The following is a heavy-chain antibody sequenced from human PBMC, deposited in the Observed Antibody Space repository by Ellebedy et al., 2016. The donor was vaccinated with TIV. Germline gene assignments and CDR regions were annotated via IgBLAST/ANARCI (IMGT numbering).Heavy chain of an antibody. CDR2: LSGSGGTT. J-gene: IGHJ6*03. V-gene: IGHV3-23*01. Sequence: GGSLRLSXAASGFTFNSYDMNWVRQAPGKGLEWASALSGSGGTTYYADSVKGRFTISRDNSKNTLYLQMNSLRAEDTAVYYCAKWDDYWSGYSDYYYCMDVWGKGTTVTVAS. CDR3: AKWDDYWSGYSDYYYCMDV. CDR1: GFTFNSYD. D-gene: IGHD3-3*01.